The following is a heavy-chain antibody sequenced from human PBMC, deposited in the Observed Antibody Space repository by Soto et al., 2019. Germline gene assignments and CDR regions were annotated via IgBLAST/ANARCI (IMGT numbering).Heavy chain of an antibody. CDR1: GYTFSDSG. Sequence: AASVKVSCKTSGYTFSDSGINWVRQAPGQGLEWMGWISAYNGHTDYAQNLQGRLTLTTEASTSTAYMELKSLRSDDTAVYYCARTTSGFYYNYGMDVWGQGTTVTVSS. D-gene: IGHD1-1*01. CDR2: ISAYNGHT. V-gene: IGHV1-18*01. J-gene: IGHJ6*02. CDR3: ARTTSGFYYNYGMDV.